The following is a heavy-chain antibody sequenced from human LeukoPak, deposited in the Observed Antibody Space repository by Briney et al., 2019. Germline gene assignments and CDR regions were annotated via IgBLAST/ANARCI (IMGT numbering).Heavy chain of an antibody. CDR1: GGSISSGSYY. CDR3: ARDLIGAFDI. J-gene: IGHJ3*02. D-gene: IGHD3-22*01. V-gene: IGHV4-61*02. Sequence: SETLSLTCTVSGGSISSGSYYWSWIRQPAWKGLEWIGRIYTSGSTNYNPSLKSRVTISVDTSKNQFSLKLSSVTAADTAVYYCARDLIGAFDIWGQRTMVTVSS. CDR2: IYTSGST.